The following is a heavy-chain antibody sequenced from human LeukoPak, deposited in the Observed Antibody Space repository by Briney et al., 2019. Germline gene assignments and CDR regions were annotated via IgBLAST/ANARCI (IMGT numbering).Heavy chain of an antibody. CDR3: ARDYDYGFDN. D-gene: IGHD4-17*01. Sequence: GGSLRLSCAASGFPFSHYTMNWVRRAPGKGLEWVSLITSSSTYVESADSVKGRFTISRDNAKNSLYLQLSSLRAEDTAVYYCARDYDYGFDNWGQGTLVTVSS. CDR1: GFPFSHYT. J-gene: IGHJ4*02. V-gene: IGHV3-21*06. CDR2: ITSSSTYV.